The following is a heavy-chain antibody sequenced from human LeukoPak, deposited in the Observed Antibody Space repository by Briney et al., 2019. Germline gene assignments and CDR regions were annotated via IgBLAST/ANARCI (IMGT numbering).Heavy chain of an antibody. J-gene: IGHJ4*02. Sequence: PSETLSLTCTVSGGSISSYYCSRIRQPAGKGLEWIGRIQISGSTNYNPSLKSRVTMSVDTSKNQFSLNLSSMTAADTAVYYCASGGVAGRWPLDYWGQGTLVTVSS. CDR2: IQISGST. V-gene: IGHV4-4*07. CDR1: GGSISSYY. D-gene: IGHD6-19*01. CDR3: ASGGVAGRWPLDY.